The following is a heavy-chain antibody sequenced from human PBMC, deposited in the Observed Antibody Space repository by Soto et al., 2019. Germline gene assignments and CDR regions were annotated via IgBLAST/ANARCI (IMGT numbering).Heavy chain of an antibody. CDR2: IWFDGSNK. V-gene: IGHV3-33*01. CDR1: GFTFSSYG. J-gene: IGHJ4*02. Sequence: QVQLVESGGGVVQPGRSLRLSCAASGFTFSSYGMHWVRQAPGKGLEWVAVIWFDGSNKFYADSVKGRFTTSRDNSKHSVSLQMNSLRDEDSAAYYCATPGPYWGQRTLVTVSS. CDR3: ATPGPY.